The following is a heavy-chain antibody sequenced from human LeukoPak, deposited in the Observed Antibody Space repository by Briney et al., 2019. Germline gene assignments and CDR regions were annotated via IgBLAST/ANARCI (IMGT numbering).Heavy chain of an antibody. D-gene: IGHD6-13*01. Sequence: SETLSLTCTVSGGSISSYYWSWIRQPAGKGLEWIGRIYTSGSTNYNPSLKSRVTISVDKSKNQFSLKLSSVTAADTAVYYCAREDFAAAGFDYWGQGTLVTVSS. CDR3: AREDFAAAGFDY. CDR1: GGSISSYY. J-gene: IGHJ4*02. V-gene: IGHV4-4*07. CDR2: IYTSGST.